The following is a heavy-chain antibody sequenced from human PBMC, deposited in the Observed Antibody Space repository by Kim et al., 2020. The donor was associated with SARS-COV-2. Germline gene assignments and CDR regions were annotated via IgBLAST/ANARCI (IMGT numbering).Heavy chain of an antibody. CDR2: ISCSGSNK. V-gene: IGHV3-NL1*01. Sequence: GGSLRLSCAASGFTFSSYGMNWVRQAPGKGLEWVSAISCSGSNKYYADSVKGRFTISRDNSKNTLYLQMNSLRAEDTAVYYCAKDGVYGSGSDLKRARMDVWGQGTTVTVSS. J-gene: IGHJ6*02. CDR1: GFTFSSYG. D-gene: IGHD3-10*01. CDR3: AKDGVYGSGSDLKRARMDV.